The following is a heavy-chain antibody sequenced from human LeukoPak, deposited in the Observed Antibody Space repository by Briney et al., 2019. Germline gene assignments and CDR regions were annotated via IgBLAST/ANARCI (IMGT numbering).Heavy chain of an antibody. CDR3: ARDLRGLTGYYLDAFDI. V-gene: IGHV3-30*04. CDR1: GFTFSSYA. D-gene: IGHD3-9*01. J-gene: IGHJ3*02. Sequence: GRSLRLSCAASGFTFSSYAMHWVRQAPGKGLEWVAVISYDGSNKYYADSVKGRFTISRDNSKNTLYLQMNSLRAEDTAVYYCARDLRGLTGYYLDAFDIWGQGTMVTVPS. CDR2: ISYDGSNK.